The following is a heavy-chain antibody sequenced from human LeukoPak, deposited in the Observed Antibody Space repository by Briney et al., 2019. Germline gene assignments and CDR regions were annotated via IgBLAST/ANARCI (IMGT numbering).Heavy chain of an antibody. Sequence: GASVKVSCKASGYTFTGYYMHWVRQAPGQGREGMGWINPNSGGTNYPQKFQGRVTMTRDTSISTAYMELSRVRSEATAVYYCALLGGLRVFDYWGQGTLVTVS. CDR3: ALLGGLRVFDY. J-gene: IGHJ4*02. CDR1: GYTFTGYY. D-gene: IGHD3-16*01. V-gene: IGHV1-2*02. CDR2: INPNSGGT.